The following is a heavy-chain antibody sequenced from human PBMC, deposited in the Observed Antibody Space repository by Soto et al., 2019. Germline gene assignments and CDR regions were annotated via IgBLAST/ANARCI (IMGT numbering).Heavy chain of an antibody. V-gene: IGHV1-46*01. CDR1: GYTFTSYY. D-gene: IGHD3-22*01. Sequence: GASVKVFCKASGYTFTSYYMHWVRQAPGQGLEWMGIINPSGGSTSYAQKLQGRVTMTRDTSTSTVYMELSSLRSEDTAVYYCARDRPPYYDSSGYFDYWGQGTLVTVSS. CDR3: ARDRPPYYDSSGYFDY. CDR2: INPSGGST. J-gene: IGHJ4*01.